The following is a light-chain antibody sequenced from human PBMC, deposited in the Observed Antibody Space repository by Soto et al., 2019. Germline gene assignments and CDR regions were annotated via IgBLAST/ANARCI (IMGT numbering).Light chain of an antibody. V-gene: IGLV1-51*01. CDR3: GTWDSSLSAGV. CDR1: YSNIETNY. CDR2: DNT. J-gene: IGLJ1*01. Sequence: QSVLTQPPSISATPGQKVTISCSGSYSNIETNYVSWYQQLPGTAPKLLIYDNTERPSGIPDRFSGSKSGSSATLGITGLQTGDEADYYCGTWDSSLSAGVFGTGPSSPY.